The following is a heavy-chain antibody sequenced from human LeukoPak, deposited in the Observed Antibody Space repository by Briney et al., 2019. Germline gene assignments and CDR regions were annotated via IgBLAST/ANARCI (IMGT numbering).Heavy chain of an antibody. V-gene: IGHV1-2*02. D-gene: IGHD5-18*01. J-gene: IGHJ4*02. CDR1: GYTFTGYY. CDR2: INPNSGGT. Sequence: GASVKVSCKASGYTFTGYYMHWVRQAPGQGLEWMGWINPNSGGTNYAQKFQGRVTMTRDTPISTAYMELSRLRSDNTAVYYCARSRPGYSYGLGFKQGLDYWGQGTLVTVSS. CDR3: ARSRPGYSYGLGFKQGLDY.